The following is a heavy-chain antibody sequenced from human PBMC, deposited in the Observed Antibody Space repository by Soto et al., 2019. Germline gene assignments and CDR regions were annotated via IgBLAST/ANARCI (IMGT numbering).Heavy chain of an antibody. CDR2: IYYSGST. Sequence: SETLSLTCTVSGGSISSGGYYWSWIRQPPGKGLEWIGYIYYSGSTYYNPSLKSRVTISVDTSKNQFSLKLSSVTAADTAVYYCARSTYYDFWTDRGPPYYFDYWGQGTLVTVSS. V-gene: IGHV4-30-4*01. CDR1: GGSISSGGYY. J-gene: IGHJ4*02. D-gene: IGHD3-3*01. CDR3: ARSTYYDFWTDRGPPYYFDY.